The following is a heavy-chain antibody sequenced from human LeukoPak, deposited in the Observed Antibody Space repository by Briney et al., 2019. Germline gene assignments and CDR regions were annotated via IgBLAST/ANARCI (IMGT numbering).Heavy chain of an antibody. Sequence: PGGSPRLSCAASGFTFSTYSMNWVRQAPGKGLEWVSSISSISSHIYYADSVKGRFTISRDNAKNSLYLQMNSLRDEDTAVYYCASHYYGSGKLEYWGQGTLVTVSS. CDR1: GFTFSTYS. CDR3: ASHYYGSGKLEY. V-gene: IGHV3-21*01. J-gene: IGHJ4*02. CDR2: ISSISSHI. D-gene: IGHD3-10*01.